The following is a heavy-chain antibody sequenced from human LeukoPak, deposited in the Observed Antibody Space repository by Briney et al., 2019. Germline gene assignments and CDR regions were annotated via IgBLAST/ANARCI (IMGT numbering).Heavy chain of an antibody. CDR2: ISGSGGGT. CDR3: AKTTTGYSSGRYPGWPVDY. Sequence: GGSLRLSCAASGFTFSSYAVSWVRQPPGKGLEWVSAISGSGGGTYYADSVKGRFTIPRDNSKNTVYLQMSSLSTEDTAVYHCAKTTTGYSSGRYPGWPVDYWGQGTLVSVSS. J-gene: IGHJ4*02. V-gene: IGHV3-23*01. CDR1: GFTFSSYA. D-gene: IGHD6-19*01.